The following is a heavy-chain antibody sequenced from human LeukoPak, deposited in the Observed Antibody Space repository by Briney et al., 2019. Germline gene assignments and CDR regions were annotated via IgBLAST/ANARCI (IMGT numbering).Heavy chain of an antibody. CDR1: GFTFSSYA. Sequence: GGSLRLSCAASGFTFSSYAMSWVRQAPGKGLEWVSAISGSGGSTYYADSVKGRFTISRDNSKNTLYLQMNSLRAEDTAVYYCAKATTLWSGYLYYFDYWGQGTLVTVSS. CDR2: ISGSGGST. CDR3: AKATTLWSGYLYYFDY. J-gene: IGHJ4*02. V-gene: IGHV3-23*01. D-gene: IGHD3-3*01.